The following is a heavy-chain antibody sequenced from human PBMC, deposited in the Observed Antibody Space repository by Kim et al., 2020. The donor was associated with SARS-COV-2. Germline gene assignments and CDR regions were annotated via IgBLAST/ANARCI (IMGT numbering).Heavy chain of an antibody. V-gene: IGHV4-34*01. J-gene: IGHJ6*03. CDR2: INHSGST. CDR3: ARVLSGYSYGRYYMDV. Sequence: SETLSLTCAVYGGSFSGYYWSWIRQPPGKGLEWIGEINHSGSTNYNPSLKSRVTISVDTSKNQFSLKLSSVTAADTAVYYCARVLSGYSYGRYYMDVWGKGTTVTVSS. D-gene: IGHD5-18*01. CDR1: GGSFSGYY.